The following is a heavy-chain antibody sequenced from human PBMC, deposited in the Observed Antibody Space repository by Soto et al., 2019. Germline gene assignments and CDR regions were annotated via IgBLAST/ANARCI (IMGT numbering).Heavy chain of an antibody. CDR3: ARSNYCSSTSCYLDY. V-gene: IGHV1-69*13. CDR1: GGTFSSYA. Sequence: SVKVSCKASGGTFSSYAISWVRQAPGQGLEWMGGIIPIFGTANYAQKFQGRVTITADESTSTAYMELSSLRSEDTAVYYCARSNYCSSTSCYLDYWGQGTLVTVSS. D-gene: IGHD2-2*01. CDR2: IIPIFGTA. J-gene: IGHJ4*02.